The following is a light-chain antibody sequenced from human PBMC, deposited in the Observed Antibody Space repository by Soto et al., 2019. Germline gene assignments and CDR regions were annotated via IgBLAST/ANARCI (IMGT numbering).Light chain of an antibody. V-gene: IGLV3-21*02. Sequence: SYELTQPPSVSVAPGQTATITCGGNNIGSRGVHWYQQKPGQAPLLVVYGDSDRPSGIPERFSGSNSGNTATLTINRVEAGDEADYYCQVWDSRSDHVVFGGGTQLTVL. CDR1: NIGSRG. CDR3: QVWDSRSDHVV. CDR2: GDS. J-gene: IGLJ3*02.